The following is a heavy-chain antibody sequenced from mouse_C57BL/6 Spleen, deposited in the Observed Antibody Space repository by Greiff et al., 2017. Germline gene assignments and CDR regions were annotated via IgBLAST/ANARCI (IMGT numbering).Heavy chain of an antibody. J-gene: IGHJ3*01. CDR1: GFTFSDAW. V-gene: IGHV6-6*01. D-gene: IGHD2-2*01. CDR3: TRPGGYAWFVY. CDR2: IRNKANNHAT. Sequence: DVKLEESGGGLVQPGGSMKLSCAASGFTFSDAWMDWVRQSPEKGLEWVAEIRNKANNHATYYAESVKGRFTISRDDSKSSVSLQLSSLRAEDTVVYNSTRPGGYAWFVYWGPGTLGTVSA.